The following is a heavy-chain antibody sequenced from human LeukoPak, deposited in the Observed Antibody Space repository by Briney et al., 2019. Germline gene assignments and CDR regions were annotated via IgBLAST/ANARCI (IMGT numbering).Heavy chain of an antibody. V-gene: IGHV3-48*03. Sequence: GGSLRLSCAASGFTFSNYAMHWVRQAPGKGLEWVSYISSSGNTIYYADSVKGRFTISRDNAENSLYLQMNSLRAEDTAVYYCARGGYYFDYWGQGILVTVSS. J-gene: IGHJ4*02. CDR2: ISSSGNTI. CDR3: ARGGYYFDY. CDR1: GFTFSNYA.